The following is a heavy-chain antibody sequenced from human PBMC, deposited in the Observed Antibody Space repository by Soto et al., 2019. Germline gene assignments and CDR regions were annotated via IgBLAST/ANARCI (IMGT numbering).Heavy chain of an antibody. D-gene: IGHD2-15*01. CDR2: IYPGDSDT. J-gene: IGHJ6*02. CDR3: VRYCSGGSCPIYYYYGMDV. Sequence: EVQLVQSGAEVKKPGESLKISCKGSGYSFTSYWIGWVRQMPGKGLEWMGIIYPGDSDTRYSPSFQGQVTISADKSISTADLQWSSLKASDTAMYYCVRYCSGGSCPIYYYYGMDVWGQGTTVTVSS. CDR1: GYSFTSYW. V-gene: IGHV5-51*03.